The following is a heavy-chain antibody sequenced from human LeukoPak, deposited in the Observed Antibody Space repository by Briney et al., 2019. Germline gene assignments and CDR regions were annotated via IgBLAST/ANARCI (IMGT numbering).Heavy chain of an antibody. CDR1: GYTFTGYY. V-gene: IGHV1-2*02. Sequence: ASVKVSCKASGYTFTGYYMHWVRQAPGQGLEWMGWINPNSGGTNYAQKFQGRVTMTRDTSISTAYMELSRLGSDDTAVYYCARDPGGRYYYYYMDVWGKGTTVTVSS. D-gene: IGHD3-10*01. CDR2: INPNSGGT. CDR3: ARDPGGRYYYYYMDV. J-gene: IGHJ6*03.